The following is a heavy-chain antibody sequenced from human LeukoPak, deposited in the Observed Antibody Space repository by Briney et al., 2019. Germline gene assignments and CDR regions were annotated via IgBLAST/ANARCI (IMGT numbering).Heavy chain of an antibody. J-gene: IGHJ4*02. CDR1: GGSIRSSYYY. D-gene: IGHD3/OR15-3a*01. CDR2: IKQDETEK. Sequence: ETLSLTCTVSGGSIRSSYYYWGWIRQAPGKGLEWVANIKQDETEKFYLGSVKGRFTISRDNAKNSLYLQMNSLRVEDTALYYCARDRDWYTFDSWGQGTLVAVSS. CDR3: ARDRDWYTFDS. V-gene: IGHV3-7*03.